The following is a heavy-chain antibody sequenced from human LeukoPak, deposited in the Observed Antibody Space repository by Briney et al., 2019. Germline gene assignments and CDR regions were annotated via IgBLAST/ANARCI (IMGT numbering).Heavy chain of an antibody. CDR2: IYYSGST. Sequence: SETLSLTCTVSGGSISSYYWSWIRQPPGKGLEWIGYIYYSGSTNYNPSLKSRVTISVDTSKNQFSLKLSSVTAADTAVYYCAREGTVTTEDYWGQGTLVTVSS. CDR3: AREGTVTTEDY. V-gene: IGHV4-59*12. J-gene: IGHJ4*02. D-gene: IGHD4-17*01. CDR1: GGSISSYY.